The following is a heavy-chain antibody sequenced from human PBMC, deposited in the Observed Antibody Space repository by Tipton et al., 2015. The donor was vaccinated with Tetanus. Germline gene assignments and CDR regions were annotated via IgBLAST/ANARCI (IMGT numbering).Heavy chain of an antibody. V-gene: IGHV4-30-2*01. Sequence: TLSLTCTVSGGSISTGGYSWRWIRQPPGKGLECIGYIFRTGSTTYNPSLKSRVSISVDTSKNQFSLTLNSVTAVDTAVYYCARGRNWGTDYWGQGILVTVSS. CDR3: ARGRNWGTDY. CDR2: IFRTGST. D-gene: IGHD7-27*01. CDR1: GGSISTGGYS. J-gene: IGHJ4*02.